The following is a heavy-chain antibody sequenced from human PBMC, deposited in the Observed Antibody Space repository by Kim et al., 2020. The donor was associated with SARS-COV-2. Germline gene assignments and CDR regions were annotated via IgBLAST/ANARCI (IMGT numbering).Heavy chain of an antibody. D-gene: IGHD2-21*01. Sequence: SETLSLTCTVSGGDIYTNGFYWGWLRQPPGQGLEWIGFIYYRGDTYYNPSLKSRIIISIDTSKNKFSLNLRAVTATDTAVYYCTSSYGNWFDPWGQGAL. CDR2: IYYRGDT. CDR3: TSSYGNWFDP. CDR1: GGDIYTNGFY. V-gene: IGHV4-39*01. J-gene: IGHJ5*02.